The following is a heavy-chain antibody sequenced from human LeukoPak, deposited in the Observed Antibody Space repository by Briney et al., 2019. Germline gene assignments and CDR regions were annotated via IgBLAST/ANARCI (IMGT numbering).Heavy chain of an antibody. CDR3: ARVGIAVAGRGNWFDP. D-gene: IGHD6-19*01. CDR1: GYTFTSYD. CDR2: MNPKRGNT. V-gene: IGHV1-8*03. Sequence: ASVKVSCKSSGYTFTSYDINWVRQVTGQGLEGMGWMNPKRGNTGYAQKFQGRVTITSNTSISTAYMELRSLRSDDTAVYYCARVGIAVAGRGNWFDPWGQGTLVTVSS. J-gene: IGHJ5*02.